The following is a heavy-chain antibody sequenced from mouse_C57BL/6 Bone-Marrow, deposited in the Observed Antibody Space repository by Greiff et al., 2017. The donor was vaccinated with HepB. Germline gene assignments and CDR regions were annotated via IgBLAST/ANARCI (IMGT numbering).Heavy chain of an antibody. CDR3: AREGGYYYGSSYDSNWYFDV. CDR2: INPYNGDT. CDR1: GYSFTGYF. Sequence: EVQLQQSGPELVKPGASVKISCKASGYSFTGYFMNWVKQSHGKSLEWIGRINPYNGDTFYNQKFKGKATLTVDKSSSTAHMELLSLTSEDFAVYYCAREGGYYYGSSYDSNWYFDVWGTGTTVTVSS. D-gene: IGHD1-1*01. V-gene: IGHV1-37*01. J-gene: IGHJ1*03.